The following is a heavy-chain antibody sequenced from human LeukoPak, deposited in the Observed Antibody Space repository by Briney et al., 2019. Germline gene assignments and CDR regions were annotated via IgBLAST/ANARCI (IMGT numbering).Heavy chain of an antibody. D-gene: IGHD5-18*01. V-gene: IGHV5-51*01. CDR3: ARRVDTAMDSWGTFDP. CDR1: GYSFTSYW. CDR2: IYPGDSDT. Sequence: GESLKISCKGSGYSFTSYWIGWVRQMPGKGLEWMGIIYPGDSDTRYSPSFQGQVTISADKSISTAYLQWSSLKASDTAMYYCARRVDTAMDSWGTFDPWGQGTLVTVSS. J-gene: IGHJ5*02.